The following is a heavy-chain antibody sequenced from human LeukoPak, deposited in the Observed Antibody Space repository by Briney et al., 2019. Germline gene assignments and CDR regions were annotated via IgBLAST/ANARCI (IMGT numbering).Heavy chain of an antibody. CDR3: ARLGGGRGSLDY. D-gene: IGHD1-26*01. CDR2: IYYSGST. J-gene: IGHJ4*02. Sequence: PSETLSLTCTVSGGSISSYYWSWIRQPPGKGLEWIGYIYYSGSTNYNPSLKSRVTISVGTSKNQFSLKLSSVTAADTAVYYCARLGGGRGSLDYWGQGTLVTVSS. CDR1: GGSISSYY. V-gene: IGHV4-59*08.